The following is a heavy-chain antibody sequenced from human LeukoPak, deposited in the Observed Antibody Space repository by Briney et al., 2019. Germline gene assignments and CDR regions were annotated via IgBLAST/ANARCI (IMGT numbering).Heavy chain of an antibody. V-gene: IGHV1-8*01. D-gene: IGHD6-13*01. J-gene: IGHJ6*02. CDR3: ARGEGSSWFFRPGGYYYYGMDV. Sequence: ASVKVSCKASGYTFTSYDINWVRQATGQGLEWMGWMNPNSGNTGYAQKFQGRVTMTRNTSISTAYMELCSLRSEDTAVYYCARGEGSSWFFRPGGYYYYGMDVWGQGTTVTVSS. CDR1: GYTFTSYD. CDR2: MNPNSGNT.